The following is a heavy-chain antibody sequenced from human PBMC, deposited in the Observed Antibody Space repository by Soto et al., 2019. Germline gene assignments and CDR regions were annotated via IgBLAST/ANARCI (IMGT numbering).Heavy chain of an antibody. CDR2: IYYSGGT. J-gene: IGHJ5*02. CDR3: ARRGYCTNGVCYTNWFDP. CDR1: GGSISSYY. Sequence: SETLSLTCTVSGGSISSYYWSWIRQPPGKGLEWIGYIYYSGGTNYNPSLKSRVTISVDTSKNQFSLKLSSVTAADTAVYYCARRGYCTNGVCYTNWFDPWGQGTLVTVSS. D-gene: IGHD2-8*01. V-gene: IGHV4-59*08.